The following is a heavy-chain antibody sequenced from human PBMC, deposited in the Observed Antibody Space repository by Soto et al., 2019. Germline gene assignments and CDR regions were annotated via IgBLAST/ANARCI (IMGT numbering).Heavy chain of an antibody. CDR3: ARIRSVFSGGRNDY. CDR2: VYDRATT. V-gene: IGHV4-59*08. CDR1: GGSISTYY. J-gene: IGHJ4*02. Sequence: QVQLQESGPGLVKPSETLSLTCTLSGGSISTYYWSWIRQPPGKGLEWIGYVYDRATTSYNPSLKTRVTISAATSKNQFSLNLRSVTAADTAVYFCARIRSVFSGGRNDYWGQGILVTVSS. D-gene: IGHD2-15*01.